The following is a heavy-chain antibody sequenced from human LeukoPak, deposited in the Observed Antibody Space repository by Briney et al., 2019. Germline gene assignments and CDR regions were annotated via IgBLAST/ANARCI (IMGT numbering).Heavy chain of an antibody. Sequence: SETLSLTCAVYGGSLSGYYWSWIRQPPGKGLEWIGEINHSGGTNYNPSLKSRVTISVDTSKNQFSLKLSSVTAADTAVYYCARGGDYYYDSSGYYSPRRSGVCYFDYWGQGTLVTVSS. D-gene: IGHD3-22*01. J-gene: IGHJ4*02. CDR1: GGSLSGYY. CDR3: ARGGDYYYDSSGYYSPRRSGVCYFDY. V-gene: IGHV4-34*01. CDR2: INHSGGT.